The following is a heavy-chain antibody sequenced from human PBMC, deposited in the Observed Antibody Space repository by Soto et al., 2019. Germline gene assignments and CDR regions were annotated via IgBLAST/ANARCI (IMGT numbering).Heavy chain of an antibody. CDR2: ISGSGGST. Sequence: GGSLRLSCAASGFTFSSYAMSWVRQAPGKGLEWVSAISGSGGSTYYADSVKGRFTISRDNSKNTLYLQMNSLRAEDTAVYYCAKDGRITMIVVVIAFDYWGQGTLVTVSS. D-gene: IGHD3-22*01. CDR1: GFTFSSYA. CDR3: AKDGRITMIVVVIAFDY. J-gene: IGHJ4*02. V-gene: IGHV3-23*01.